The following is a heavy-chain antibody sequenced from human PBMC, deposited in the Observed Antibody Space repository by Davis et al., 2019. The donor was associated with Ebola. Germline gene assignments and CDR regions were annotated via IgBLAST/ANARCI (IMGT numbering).Heavy chain of an antibody. J-gene: IGHJ4*02. Sequence: GSLRLSCAVSGYSISSGYYWGWIRQPPGKGLEWIGSIYHSGSTYQNPSLQSRVTISLDTSKNQFSLKLSSVTAADTAVYYCARGRGYSSSQTTFDYWGQGTLVTVSS. D-gene: IGHD6-6*01. CDR3: ARGRGYSSSQTTFDY. V-gene: IGHV4-38-2*01. CDR2: IYHSGST. CDR1: GYSISSGYY.